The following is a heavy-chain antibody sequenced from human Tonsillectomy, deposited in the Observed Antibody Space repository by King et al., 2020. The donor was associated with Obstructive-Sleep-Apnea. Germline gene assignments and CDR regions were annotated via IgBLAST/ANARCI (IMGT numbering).Heavy chain of an antibody. CDR3: ARGNYYDSIYFLDY. D-gene: IGHD3-22*01. J-gene: IGHJ4*02. CDR1: GYSISSGYY. CDR2: LYHSGNT. Sequence: VQLQESGPGLVKPSETLSLTCTVSGYSISSGYYWGWIRQPPGKGLEWIGSLYHSGNTYYNPSLKSRVTISVDTSKNQFSLKLSSVTATDTAVYYCARGNYYDSIYFLDYWGQGTLVTVSS. V-gene: IGHV4-38-2*02.